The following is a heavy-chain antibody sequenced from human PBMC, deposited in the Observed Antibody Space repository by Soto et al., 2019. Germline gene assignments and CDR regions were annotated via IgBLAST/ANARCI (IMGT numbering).Heavy chain of an antibody. Sequence: SETLSLTCTVSGGSVSSGSYYWSWIRQPPGKGLEWIGYIYYSGSTNYNPSLKSRVTISVDTSKNQFSLKLSSVTAADTAVYYCARAAPTYYDFWSGYYGSWFDPWGQGTLVTVS. V-gene: IGHV4-61*01. CDR3: ARAAPTYYDFWSGYYGSWFDP. J-gene: IGHJ5*02. CDR2: IYYSGST. D-gene: IGHD3-3*01. CDR1: GGSVSSGSYY.